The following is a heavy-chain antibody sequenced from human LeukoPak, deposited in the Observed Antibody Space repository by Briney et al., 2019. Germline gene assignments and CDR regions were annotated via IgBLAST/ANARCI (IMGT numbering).Heavy chain of an antibody. J-gene: IGHJ4*02. CDR3: ARDRFALLCFGEFITSDY. D-gene: IGHD3-10*01. CDR2: ISAYNGNT. Sequence: ASVKVSCKASGYTFTSYGISWVRQAPGQGLEWMGWISAYNGNTNYAQKLQGRVTMTTDTSTSTAYMELRSLRSDDTAVYYCARDRFALLCFGEFITSDYWGQGTLVTVSS. V-gene: IGHV1-18*01. CDR1: GYTFTSYG.